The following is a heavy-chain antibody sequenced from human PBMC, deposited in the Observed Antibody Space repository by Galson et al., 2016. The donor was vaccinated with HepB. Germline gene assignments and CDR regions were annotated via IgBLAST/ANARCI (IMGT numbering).Heavy chain of an antibody. CDR3: ARASTWIPSLDY. D-gene: IGHD5-12*01. CDR1: GFTLSTRYN. CDR2: SSGSRGYI. Sequence: SLRLSCAAFGFTLSTRYNMKWVRQPPGKVLEWAASSSGSRGYISYADPVKGRFTISRDDPKNSLYLQMNSLRVEDTAVYYCARASTWIPSLDYWGQRSLVTVSS. J-gene: IGHJ4*02. V-gene: IGHV3-21*06.